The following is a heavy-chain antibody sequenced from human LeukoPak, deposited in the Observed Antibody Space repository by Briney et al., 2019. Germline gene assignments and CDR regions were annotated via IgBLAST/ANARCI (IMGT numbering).Heavy chain of an antibody. D-gene: IGHD3-22*01. Sequence: PSETLSLTCTVSGGSISSYYWNWIRQPPGKGLEWIGHIYYSGSTTYNPSLKSRVTISVDTPKIQFSLKLSSVTAADTAVYYCARASYYYESGGYAYFFDYWGQGTLVTVSA. CDR2: IYYSGST. CDR1: GGSISSYY. J-gene: IGHJ4*02. V-gene: IGHV4-59*01. CDR3: ARASYYYESGGYAYFFDY.